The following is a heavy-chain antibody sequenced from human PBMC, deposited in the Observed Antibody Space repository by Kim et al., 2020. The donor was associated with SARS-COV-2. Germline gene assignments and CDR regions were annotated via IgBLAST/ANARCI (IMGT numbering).Heavy chain of an antibody. V-gene: IGHV4-31*02. Sequence: NPSLKSRVTISVDTSKNQFSLKLSSVTAADTAVYYWARDSLLVRGVFDYWGQGTLVTVSS. J-gene: IGHJ4*02. D-gene: IGHD3-10*01. CDR3: ARDSLLVRGVFDY.